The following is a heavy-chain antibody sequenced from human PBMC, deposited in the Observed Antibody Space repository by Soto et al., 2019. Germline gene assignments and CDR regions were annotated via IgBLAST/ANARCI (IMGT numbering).Heavy chain of an antibody. D-gene: IGHD2-15*01. J-gene: IGHJ5*02. CDR1: GFTFSSDS. CDR3: ARGGWLLRDNWFDP. V-gene: IGHV3-48*02. Sequence: EVQLVESGGGLVQPGGSLRLSCAASGFTFSSDSMNWVRQAPGKGLEWVSYISSSSSTIYYADSVKGRFTISRDNAKNSLYLQMNSLRDEDTAVYYCARGGWLLRDNWFDPWGQGTLVTVSS. CDR2: ISSSSSTI.